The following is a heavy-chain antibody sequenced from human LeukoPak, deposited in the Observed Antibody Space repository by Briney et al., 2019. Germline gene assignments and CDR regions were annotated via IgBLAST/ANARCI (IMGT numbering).Heavy chain of an antibody. CDR2: ISGSGTQT. J-gene: IGHJ4*01. CDR3: AKGHRLCTRGNCNSQVDY. D-gene: IGHD2-15*01. Sequence: PGGSLRLSCAASGFSFSNYVMSWVRQAPAKGLEWISTISGSGTQTYYADSVKGRFTISRDSSKNTVYLQLNSLRAEDTAAYYCAKGHRLCTRGNCNSQVDYWGHGTLVIVSS. V-gene: IGHV3-23*01. CDR1: GFSFSNYV.